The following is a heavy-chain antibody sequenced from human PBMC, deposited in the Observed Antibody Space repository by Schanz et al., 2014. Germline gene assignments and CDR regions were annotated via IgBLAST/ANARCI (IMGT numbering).Heavy chain of an antibody. CDR2: INWNGGST. J-gene: IGHJ5*01. V-gene: IGHV3-53*01. D-gene: IGHD3-16*01. CDR3: AKDLYNYGIFDS. Sequence: DVQLVDSGGGLVQPGGSLRLSCAASGFTVSNSYIHWVRQAPGKGLEWVSGINWNGGSTGYADSVKGRFTISRDNSRKTLYLQMNSLRADDTAVYYCAKDLYNYGIFDSWGQGTLVTVAS. CDR1: GFTVSNSY.